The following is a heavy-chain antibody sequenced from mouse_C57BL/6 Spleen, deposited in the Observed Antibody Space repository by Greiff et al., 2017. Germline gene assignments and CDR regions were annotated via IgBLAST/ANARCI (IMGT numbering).Heavy chain of an antibody. J-gene: IGHJ2*01. Sequence: QVQLQQSGAELVRPGTSVKVSCKASGYAFTNYLIEWVKQRPGQGLEWIGVINPGSGGTNYNEKFKGKATLTADKSSSTAYMQLSSLTSEDSAVYFCARTYDGYLYYFDDWGQGTTLTVSS. CDR3: ARTYDGYLYYFDD. CDR2: INPGSGGT. CDR1: GYAFTNYL. D-gene: IGHD2-3*01. V-gene: IGHV1-54*01.